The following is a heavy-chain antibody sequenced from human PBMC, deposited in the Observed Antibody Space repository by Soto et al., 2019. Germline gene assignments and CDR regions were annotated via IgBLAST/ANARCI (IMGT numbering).Heavy chain of an antibody. V-gene: IGHV3-13*04. CDR1: GFTFSSYD. CDR3: ARETPQYSYDV. Sequence: EVQLVESGGGLVQPGGSLRLSCAASGFTFSSYDMHWVRQATGKGLEWVSAIGTAGDTYYPGSVKGRITISREDAKSSFYLQMNSLRAGDTAVYYCARETPQYSYDVWGQGTLVTVSS. CDR2: IGTAGDT. J-gene: IGHJ4*02. D-gene: IGHD5-18*01.